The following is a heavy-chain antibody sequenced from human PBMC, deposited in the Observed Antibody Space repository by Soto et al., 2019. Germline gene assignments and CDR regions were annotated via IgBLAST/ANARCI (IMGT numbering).Heavy chain of an antibody. CDR1: GFTFSSYA. CDR2: ISGSGGST. J-gene: IGHJ6*02. D-gene: IGHD3-3*01. CDR3: AKVLSVFWSGYYAYGMDV. Sequence: PGGSLRLSCAASGFTFSSYAMSWVRQAPGKGLEWVSAISGSGGSTYYADSVKGRFTISRDNSKNTLYLQMNSLRAEDTAVYYCAKVLSVFWSGYYAYGMDVWGQGTTVTVSS. V-gene: IGHV3-23*01.